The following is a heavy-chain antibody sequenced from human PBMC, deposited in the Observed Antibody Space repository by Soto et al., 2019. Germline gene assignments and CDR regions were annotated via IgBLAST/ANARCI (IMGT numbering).Heavy chain of an antibody. D-gene: IGHD6-19*01. CDR1: GFTVSSNY. V-gene: IGHV3-53*04. CDR3: ARDGAVAGIYDAFDI. J-gene: IGHJ3*02. Sequence: GGSLRLSCAASGFTVSSNYMSWVRQAPGKGLEWVSVIYSGGSTYYADSVKGRFTISRHNSKNTLYLQMNSLRAEDTAVYYCARDGAVAGIYDAFDIWGQGTMGTVSS. CDR2: IYSGGST.